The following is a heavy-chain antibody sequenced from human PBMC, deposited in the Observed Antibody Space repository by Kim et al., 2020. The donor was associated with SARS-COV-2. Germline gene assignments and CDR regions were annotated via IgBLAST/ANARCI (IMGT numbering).Heavy chain of an antibody. CDR1: GFTFSSYA. CDR2: ISGSGGST. J-gene: IGHJ6*02. V-gene: IGHV3-23*01. CDR3: AKQPPRGSSSWYRWGRNGMDV. Sequence: GGSLRLSCAASGFTFSSYAMSWVRQPPGKGLEWVSAISGSGGSTYYADSVKGRFTISRDNSKNTLYLQMNSLRAEDTAVYYCAKQPPRGSSSWYRWGRNGMDVWGQGTTVTVSS. D-gene: IGHD6-13*01.